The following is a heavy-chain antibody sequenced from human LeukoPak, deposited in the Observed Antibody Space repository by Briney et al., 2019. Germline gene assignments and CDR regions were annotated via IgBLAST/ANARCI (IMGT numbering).Heavy chain of an antibody. CDR3: ARDWGIYDILTGYYPNGWFDP. CDR1: GFTFSSYA. J-gene: IGHJ5*02. Sequence: GGSLRLSCAASGFTFSSYAMSWVRQAPGKGLEWVSAISGSGGSTYYADSVKGRFTISRDNSKNTLYLQMNSLRAEDTAVYYCARDWGIYDILTGYYPNGWFDPWGQGTLVTVSS. D-gene: IGHD3-9*01. CDR2: ISGSGGST. V-gene: IGHV3-23*01.